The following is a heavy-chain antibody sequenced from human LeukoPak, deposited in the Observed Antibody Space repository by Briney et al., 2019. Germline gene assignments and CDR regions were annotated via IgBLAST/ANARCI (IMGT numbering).Heavy chain of an antibody. CDR2: IYYSGSA. Sequence: SETLSLTCTVSGGSISSSSYYWGWIRQPPGKGLEWIGSIYYSGSAYYNPSLKSRVTISVDTSKNQFSLKLSSVTAADTAVYYCARSRYFDWLLYFDSWGREPWSPSPQ. D-gene: IGHD3-9*01. V-gene: IGHV4-39*07. CDR3: ARSRYFDWLLYFDS. J-gene: IGHJ4*02. CDR1: GGSISSSSYY.